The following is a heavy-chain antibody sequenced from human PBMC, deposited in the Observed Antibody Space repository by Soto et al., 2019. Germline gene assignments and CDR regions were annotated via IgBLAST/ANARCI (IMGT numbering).Heavy chain of an antibody. CDR3: AKRADYGDYVKGYFDY. Sequence: GGSLRLSCAASGFTFSSYAMSWVRQAPGKGLEWVSAISGSGGSTYYADSVKGRFTISRDNSKNTLYLQMNSLRAEDTAVYYCAKRADYGDYVKGYFDYWGQGTLVTVSS. CDR2: ISGSGGST. J-gene: IGHJ4*02. D-gene: IGHD4-17*01. CDR1: GFTFSSYA. V-gene: IGHV3-23*01.